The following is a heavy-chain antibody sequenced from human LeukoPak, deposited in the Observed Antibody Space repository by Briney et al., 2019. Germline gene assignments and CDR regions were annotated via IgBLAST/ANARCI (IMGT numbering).Heavy chain of an antibody. V-gene: IGHV1-46*01. CDR2: INPSGGST. CDR3: ARTAPYGDYWYYYYGMDV. D-gene: IGHD4-17*01. CDR1: GYTFTSYW. J-gene: IGHJ6*02. Sequence: ASVKVSCKASGYTFTSYWIQWVRQAPGQGLEWMGIINPSGGSTSYAQKFQGRVTMTRDTSTSTVYMELSSLRSEDTAVYYCARTAPYGDYWYYYYGMDVWGQGTTVTVSS.